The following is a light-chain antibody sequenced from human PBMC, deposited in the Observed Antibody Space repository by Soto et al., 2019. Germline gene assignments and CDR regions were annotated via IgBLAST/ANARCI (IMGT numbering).Light chain of an antibody. CDR3: QQYSDWPSIT. CDR1: QSVSSY. J-gene: IGKJ5*01. V-gene: IGKV3-15*01. CDR2: GAS. Sequence: EIVMTQSPATLSVSPGERATLSCRASQSVSSYLAWYQQKPGQAPRLLIYGASTRATGIPARFSGSGSGTELTLTISSLWSEDLAVYYCQQYSDWPSITFGQGTRLEI.